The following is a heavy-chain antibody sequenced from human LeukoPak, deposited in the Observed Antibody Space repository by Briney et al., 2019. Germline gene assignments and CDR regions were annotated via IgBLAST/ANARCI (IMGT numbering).Heavy chain of an antibody. CDR2: IYYSGST. CDR3: ARNYGDYGYY. Sequence: LEWIGYIYYSGSTYYNPSLKSRVTISADTSKNQFSLNLSSVTAADTAVYYCARNYGDYGYYWGQGTLVTVSS. V-gene: IGHV4-31*02. J-gene: IGHJ4*02. D-gene: IGHD4/OR15-4a*01.